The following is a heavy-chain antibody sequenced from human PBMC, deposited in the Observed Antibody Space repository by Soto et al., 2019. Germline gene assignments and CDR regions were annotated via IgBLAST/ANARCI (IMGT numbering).Heavy chain of an antibody. CDR2: ISGSGGST. Sequence: PGGSLRLSCAASGFTFSSYAMSWVRQAPGKGLEWVSAISGSGGSTYYADSVKGRFTISRDNSKNTLYLQMNSLRAEDTAVYYCAKPPNSSGWYHIPYYFDYWGQGTLVTVSS. V-gene: IGHV3-23*01. J-gene: IGHJ4*02. CDR3: AKPPNSSGWYHIPYYFDY. D-gene: IGHD6-19*01. CDR1: GFTFSSYA.